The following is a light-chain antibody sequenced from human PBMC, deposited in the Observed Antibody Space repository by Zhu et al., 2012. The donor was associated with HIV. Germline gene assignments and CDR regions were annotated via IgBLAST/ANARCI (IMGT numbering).Light chain of an antibody. CDR1: QGISSY. J-gene: IGKJ2*01. V-gene: IGKV1-9*01. CDR2: AAS. Sequence: DIQLTQSPSFLSASVGDRVTITCRASQGISSYLAWYQQKPGKAPKLLIYAASTLQSGVPSRFSGSGSGTEFTLTISSLQPEDFATYSCQQYYTPSYTFGQGTKLQIK. CDR3: QQYYTPSYT.